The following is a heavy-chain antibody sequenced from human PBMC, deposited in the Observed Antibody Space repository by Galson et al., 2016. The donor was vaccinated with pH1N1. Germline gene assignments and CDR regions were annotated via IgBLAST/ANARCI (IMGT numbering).Heavy chain of an antibody. CDR1: GFTLSSYG. Sequence: SLRLSCAASGFTLSSYGMHWVRQAPGKGLEWVAVIWSDGSNKYYADSVKGRFTISRDKYKNTLYLQMNSLRAEDTAVYYCATYYYGSGSYYWQKAEVWYFDLWGRGTLVTVSS. CDR2: IWSDGSNK. D-gene: IGHD3-10*01. V-gene: IGHV3-33*01. CDR3: ATYYYGSGSYYWQKAEVWYFDL. J-gene: IGHJ2*01.